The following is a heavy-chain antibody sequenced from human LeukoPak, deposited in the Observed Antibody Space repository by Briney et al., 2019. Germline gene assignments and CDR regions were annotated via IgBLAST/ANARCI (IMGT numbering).Heavy chain of an antibody. CDR1: GYTFTGYY. CDR3: ARDQDSSGTGYYGMDV. D-gene: IGHD3-10*01. V-gene: IGHV1-2*02. J-gene: IGHJ6*02. Sequence: ASVKVSCKASGYTFTGYYMHWVRQAPGQGLEWMGWINPNSGGTNYAQKFQGRVTMTRDTSISTAYMELSRLRSDDTAVYYCARDQDSSGTGYYGMDVWGQGTTVTVSS. CDR2: INPNSGGT.